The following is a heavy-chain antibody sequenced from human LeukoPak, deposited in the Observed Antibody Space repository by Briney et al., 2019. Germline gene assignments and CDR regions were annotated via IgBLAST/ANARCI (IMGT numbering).Heavy chain of an antibody. CDR2: IIPMYGRA. V-gene: IGHV1-69*06. CDR3: ANTAMTKDAFDI. D-gene: IGHD5-18*01. J-gene: IGHJ3*02. Sequence: GASVKVSCKASGGTFSNYAIYWVRQAPGQGLEWMGGIIPMYGRATYAQKFQDRLTISADKSTGTAYMELSSLRSEDTAVYYCANTAMTKDAFDIWGQGTMVTVSS. CDR1: GGTFSNYA.